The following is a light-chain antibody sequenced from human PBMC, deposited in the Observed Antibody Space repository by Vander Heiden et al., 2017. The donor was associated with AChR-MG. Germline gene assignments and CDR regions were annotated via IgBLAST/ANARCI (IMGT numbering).Light chain of an antibody. J-gene: IGLJ3*02. V-gene: IGLV2-23*02. CDR1: SSDFGSYGR. Sequence: QSTVTQPASVSGSPGQSITISCTATSSDFGSYGRVSWYQQHPGKAPKLMMYEVTKRPSGVSHRFSGSKSGKSASLTISGRQPEDEADYYGCSYEGVKTWVFGGGTRLTVL. CDR2: EVT. CDR3: CSYEGVKTWV.